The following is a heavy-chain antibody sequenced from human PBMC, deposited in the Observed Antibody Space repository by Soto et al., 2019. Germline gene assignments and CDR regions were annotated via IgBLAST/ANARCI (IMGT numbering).Heavy chain of an antibody. CDR3: AKAVTYYYDSSGNDAFDI. D-gene: IGHD3-22*01. J-gene: IGHJ3*02. V-gene: IGHV3-23*01. CDR2: ISGSGGST. CDR1: GFTFSSYA. Sequence: GGSLRLSCAASGFTFSSYAMSWVRQAPGKGLEWVSAISGSGGSTYYADSVKGRFTISRDNSKNTLYLQMNSLRAEDTAVYYCAKAVTYYYDSSGNDAFDIWGQGTMVTVS.